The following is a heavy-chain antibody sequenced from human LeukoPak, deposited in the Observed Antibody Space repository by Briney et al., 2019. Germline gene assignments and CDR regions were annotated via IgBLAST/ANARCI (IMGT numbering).Heavy chain of an antibody. CDR2: IYHSGST. V-gene: IGHV4-30-2*01. J-gene: IGHJ4*02. CDR3: ATQTH. CDR1: GFTFSSYS. Sequence: LRLSCAASGFTFSSYSMNWIRQPPGKGLEWIGYIYHSGSTYYNPSLKSRVTISVDRSKNQFSLKLSSVTAADTAVYYCATQTHWGQGTLVTVSS.